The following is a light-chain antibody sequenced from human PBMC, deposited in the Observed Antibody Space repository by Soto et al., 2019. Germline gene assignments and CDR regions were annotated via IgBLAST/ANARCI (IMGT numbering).Light chain of an antibody. CDR2: GAS. CDR1: HSVSSS. CDR3: QQYGRSPYT. Sequence: ENALTQSPGTLSSSPEERASLSCGASHSVSSSLAWYQQKPGQPPKLLIYGASTRATGIPDRVSGSGSGTDFTLTISSLEPGDFAVYYCQQYGRSPYTFGQGTKLEI. J-gene: IGKJ2*01. V-gene: IGKV3-20*01.